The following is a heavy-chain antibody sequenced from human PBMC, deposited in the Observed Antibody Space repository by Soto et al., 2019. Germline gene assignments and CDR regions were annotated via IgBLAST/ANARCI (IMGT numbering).Heavy chain of an antibody. Sequence: EVQLLESGGGLVQPGGSLRLSCAASGFTFSSYAMSWVRQAPGKGLEWVSAISGRGGSTYYADSVKGRFTISRDNSKNTLYLQMNSLRAEDTAVYYCAKGPGVVTTHFDYWGQGTLVTVSS. D-gene: IGHD2-21*02. CDR3: AKGPGVVTTHFDY. J-gene: IGHJ4*02. CDR1: GFTFSSYA. CDR2: ISGRGGST. V-gene: IGHV3-23*01.